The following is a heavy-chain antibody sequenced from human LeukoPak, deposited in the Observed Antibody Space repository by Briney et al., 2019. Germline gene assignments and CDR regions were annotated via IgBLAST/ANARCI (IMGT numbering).Heavy chain of an antibody. V-gene: IGHV3-66*01. J-gene: IGHJ4*02. D-gene: IGHD2-21*02. Sequence: GGSLRLSCAASGLIVSSNYMSWVRQAPGKGLEWVSITYRDGNTNYADSVKGRFTISRDTSKNTLSLQMNSLRAEDTAVYYCACSGPYSNGGVVTDYWGQGTLVTVSS. CDR3: ACSGPYSNGGVVTDY. CDR1: GLIVSSNY. CDR2: TYRDGNT.